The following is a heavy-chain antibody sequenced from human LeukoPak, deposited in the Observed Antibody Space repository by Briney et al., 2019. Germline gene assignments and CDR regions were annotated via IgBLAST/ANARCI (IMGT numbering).Heavy chain of an antibody. CDR1: GGSISSGDYS. CDR2: IYHSGTT. D-gene: IGHD4-17*01. V-gene: IGHV4-30-2*01. CDR3: ARVADDYGDYHFDY. Sequence: SETLSLTCAVSGGSISSGDYSWSWIRQPPGKGLEWIGYIYHSGTTYYNPSLKSRVTISVDRSKNQFSLKLSSVTAADTAVYYCARVADDYGDYHFDYWGQGTLVTVSS. J-gene: IGHJ4*02.